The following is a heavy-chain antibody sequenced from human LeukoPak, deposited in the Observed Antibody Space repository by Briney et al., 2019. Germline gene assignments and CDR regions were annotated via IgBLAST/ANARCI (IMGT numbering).Heavy chain of an antibody. J-gene: IGHJ6*02. V-gene: IGHV4-59*12. D-gene: IGHD3-10*01. CDR2: IYYSGST. CDR1: GASISSYY. CDR3: ARCGRGYFGSGSRHYGMDV. Sequence: SETLSLTCTVSGASISSYYWSWIRQPPGKGLEWIGYIYYSGSTNYNPSLKSRVTISVDTSKNQFSLKLSSVTAADTAVYYCARCGRGYFGSGSRHYGMDVWGQGTKLTVSS.